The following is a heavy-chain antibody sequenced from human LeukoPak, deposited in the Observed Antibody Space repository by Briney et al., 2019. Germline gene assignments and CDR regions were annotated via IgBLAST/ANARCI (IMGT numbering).Heavy chain of an antibody. CDR1: GFTFSSYS. CDR3: ARGGGSVTRKDYYYGMDV. D-gene: IGHD4-17*01. V-gene: IGHV3-48*01. J-gene: IGHJ6*02. Sequence: GGSLRLSCAASGFTFSSYSMNWVRQAPGKGLEWVSYISSSSSTIYYADSVKGRFTISRDNAKNSLYLQMNSLRAEDTAVYYCARGGGSVTRKDYYYGMDVRGQGTTVTVSS. CDR2: ISSSSSTI.